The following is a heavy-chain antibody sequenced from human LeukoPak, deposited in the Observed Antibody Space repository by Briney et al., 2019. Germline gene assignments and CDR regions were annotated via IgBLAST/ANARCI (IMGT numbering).Heavy chain of an antibody. CDR1: GFTFGDYA. CDR3: TRDAAELRGYSGYARGYYYYGMDV. Sequence: GRSLRLSCTASGFTFGDYAMSWFRQAPGKGLEWVGFIRSKAYGGTTEYAASVKGRFTISRDDSKSIAYLQMNSLKTEDTAVYYCTRDAAELRGYSGYARGYYYYGMDVWGQGTTVTVSS. V-gene: IGHV3-49*03. D-gene: IGHD5-12*01. CDR2: IRSKAYGGTT. J-gene: IGHJ6*02.